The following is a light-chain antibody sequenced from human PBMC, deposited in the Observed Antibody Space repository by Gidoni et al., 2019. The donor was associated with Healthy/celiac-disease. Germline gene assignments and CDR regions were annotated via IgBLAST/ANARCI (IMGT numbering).Light chain of an antibody. Sequence: SYDLTQPPSVSVPPGQTASITCSGDKLGDKYACWYQQKPGQSPVLVIYQDSKRPSGIPERFSGSNSGNTATLTISGTQAMDEADYCCQAWDSSTVVFGGGTKLTVL. CDR1: KLGDKY. CDR3: QAWDSSTVV. V-gene: IGLV3-1*01. J-gene: IGLJ2*01. CDR2: QDS.